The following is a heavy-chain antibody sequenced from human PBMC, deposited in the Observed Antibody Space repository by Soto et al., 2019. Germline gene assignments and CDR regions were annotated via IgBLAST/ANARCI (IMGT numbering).Heavy chain of an antibody. CDR1: GFTFSSYG. Sequence: QVQLVESGGGVVQPGRSLRLSCAASGFTFSSYGMHWVRQAPGKGLEWVAVIWYDGSNKYYADSVKGRFTISRDNSKNTLYLQMNSLRAEDTAVYYCARDEPWLVPIYYFDYWGQGTLVTVSS. CDR2: IWYDGSNK. J-gene: IGHJ4*02. D-gene: IGHD6-19*01. V-gene: IGHV3-33*01. CDR3: ARDEPWLVPIYYFDY.